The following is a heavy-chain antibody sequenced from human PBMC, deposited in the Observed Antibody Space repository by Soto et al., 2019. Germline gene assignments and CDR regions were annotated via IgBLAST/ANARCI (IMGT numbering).Heavy chain of an antibody. CDR3: ARPRTYNKYGDSFSGVDV. J-gene: IGHJ6*02. CDR2: IYYNGNT. Sequence: QLQLQESGPGLVKPSETLSLICSVSGGSISSDTFYWGWFRQPPGKGLEWIGSIYYNGNTYYNPSLKGPVTISMDTSKNQFSLKVSSVTVADTGVYYWARPRTYNKYGDSFSGVDVWGQGTTVTVSS. D-gene: IGHD1-20*01. CDR1: GGSISSDTFY. V-gene: IGHV4-39*01.